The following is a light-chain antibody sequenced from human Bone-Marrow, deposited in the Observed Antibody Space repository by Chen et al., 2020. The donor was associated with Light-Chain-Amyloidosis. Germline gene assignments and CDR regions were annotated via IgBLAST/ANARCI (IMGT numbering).Light chain of an antibody. CDR2: DDS. J-gene: IGLJ3*02. CDR3: QVWDRSSDRPV. Sequence: SYVLTQPSSVSVAPGQTATIACGGNNIGSTSVHWYQQTPGQAPLLVVYDDSDRPSGIPERLSGSNSGNTATLTISRVEAGEEADYYCQVWDRSSDRPVFGGGTKLTGL. V-gene: IGLV3-21*02. CDR1: NIGSTS.